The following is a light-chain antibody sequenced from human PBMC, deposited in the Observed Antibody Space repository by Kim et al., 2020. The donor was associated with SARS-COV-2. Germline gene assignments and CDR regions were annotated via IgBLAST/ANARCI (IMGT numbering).Light chain of an antibody. CDR1: SSNIGAGYD. J-gene: IGLJ2*01. Sequence: QSVLTQPPSVSGAPGQRVTISCTGSSSNIGAGYDVHWYQQLPGTAPKLLIYGNSNRPSGVPDRFSGSKSGTSASLAITALQAEDEADYYCQSYDSSLSAVVFGGGTQLTVL. CDR3: QSYDSSLSAVV. V-gene: IGLV1-40*01. CDR2: GNS.